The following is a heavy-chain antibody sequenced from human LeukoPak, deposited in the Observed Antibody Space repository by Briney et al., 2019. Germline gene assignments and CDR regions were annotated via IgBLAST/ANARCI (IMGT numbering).Heavy chain of an antibody. CDR3: ARSIQLWLLFDP. Sequence: ASVRVSCKASGYTFTSYDINWVRQAPGQGLEWMGWMNPNSGNTDYAQKLQGRVTMTRNTSISTAYMELSSLRSEDTAVYYCARSIQLWLLFDPWGQGTLVTVSS. D-gene: IGHD5-18*01. V-gene: IGHV1-8*01. CDR1: GYTFTSYD. CDR2: MNPNSGNT. J-gene: IGHJ5*02.